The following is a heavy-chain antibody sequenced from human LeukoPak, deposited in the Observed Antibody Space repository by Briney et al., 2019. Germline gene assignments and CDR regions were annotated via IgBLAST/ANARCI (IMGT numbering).Heavy chain of an antibody. CDR2: IIPIFGTA. J-gene: IGHJ4*02. CDR1: GGTLSSYA. Sequence: SVKVSCKASGGTLSSYAISWVRQAPGQGLEWMGGIIPIFGTANYAQKFQGRVTITADESTSTAYMELSSLRSEDTAVYYCESPRGLERGYFDYWGQGTLVTVSS. CDR3: ESPRGLERGYFDY. V-gene: IGHV1-69*13. D-gene: IGHD1-1*01.